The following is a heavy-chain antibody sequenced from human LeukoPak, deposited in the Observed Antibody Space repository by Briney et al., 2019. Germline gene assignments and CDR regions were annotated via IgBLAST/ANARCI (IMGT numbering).Heavy chain of an antibody. CDR2: IYYSGST. V-gene: IGHV4-59*01. Sequence: SETLSLTCTVSGGSISSYYWSWIRQPPGKGLEWIGYIYYSGSTNYNPSLKSRVTISVDTSKNQFSLKLSSVTAADTAVYYCATEVRWTAAAGTNSYFDYWGQGTLVTVSS. J-gene: IGHJ4*02. CDR1: GGSISSYY. D-gene: IGHD6-13*01. CDR3: ATEVRWTAAAGTNSYFDY.